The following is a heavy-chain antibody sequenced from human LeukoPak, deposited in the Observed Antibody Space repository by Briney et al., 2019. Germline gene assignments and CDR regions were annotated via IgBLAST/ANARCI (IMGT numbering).Heavy chain of an antibody. CDR1: GFTFSSYA. CDR3: ARGAYYDVRGKANGAFNI. V-gene: IGHV3-33*08. CDR2: IWYDGTNK. Sequence: PGGSLRLSCAASGFTFSSYAMSWVRQAPGKGLEWVAVIWYDGTNKYYADSVKGRFTISRDNSKNTLYLQMNSLRAEDTAVYYCARGAYYDVRGKANGAFNIWGQGQMSPSHQ. D-gene: IGHD3-22*01. J-gene: IGHJ3*02.